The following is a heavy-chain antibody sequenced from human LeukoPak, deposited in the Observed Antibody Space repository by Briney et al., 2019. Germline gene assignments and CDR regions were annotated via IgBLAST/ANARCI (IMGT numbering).Heavy chain of an antibody. D-gene: IGHD3-10*01. Sequence: PGGSLRLSCAASGFTFSSYIMNWVRQAPGKGLEWVSSISSSSSYIYYADSVKGRFTISRDNAKNSLYLQMNSLRAEDTAVYYCARDMYGSGRTGSVDFWGQGALVTVSS. CDR3: ARDMYGSGRTGSVDF. J-gene: IGHJ4*02. CDR2: ISSSSSYI. CDR1: GFTFSSYI. V-gene: IGHV3-21*01.